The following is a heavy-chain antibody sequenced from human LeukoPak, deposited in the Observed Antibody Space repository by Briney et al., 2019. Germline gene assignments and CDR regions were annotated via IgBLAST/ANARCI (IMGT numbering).Heavy chain of an antibody. CDR2: IYPGDSDT. J-gene: IGHJ6*02. CDR3: ARTLMAARYYYGMDV. D-gene: IGHD6-6*01. CDR1: GYSFTSYW. Sequence: GESLKISCKGSGYSFTSYWIGWVRQMPGKGLEWMGIIYPGDSDTRYSPSFQGQVTISADKSISTAYPQWSSLKASDTAMYYCARTLMAARYYYGMDVWGQGTTVTVSS. V-gene: IGHV5-51*01.